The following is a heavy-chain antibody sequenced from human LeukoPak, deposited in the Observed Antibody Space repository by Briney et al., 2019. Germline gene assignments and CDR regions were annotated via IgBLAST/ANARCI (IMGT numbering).Heavy chain of an antibody. Sequence: QTGGSLRLSCAASGFTFSSCAMSWVRQAPGKGLEWVSAISGSGGSTYYADPVKGRFTISRDNSKNTLYLQMNSLRAEDTAVYYCAKGGSWYYFDYWGQGTLVTVSS. CDR1: GFTFSSCA. J-gene: IGHJ4*02. D-gene: IGHD6-13*01. V-gene: IGHV3-23*01. CDR3: AKGGSWYYFDY. CDR2: ISGSGGST.